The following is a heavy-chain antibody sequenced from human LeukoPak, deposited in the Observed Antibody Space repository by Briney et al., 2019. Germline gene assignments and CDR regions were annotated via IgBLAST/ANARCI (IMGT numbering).Heavy chain of an antibody. J-gene: IGHJ4*02. Sequence: SETLSLTCTVSGGSINSHTYYWSWIRQPAGKGLEWIGRIYSSGTTNYNPSLKSRVSMSVDTSKNQFSLKLTSVTAADTAIYYCARGGKATVVTMWGQGILVTVSS. D-gene: IGHD4-23*01. CDR3: ARGGKATVVTM. CDR1: GGSINSHTYY. V-gene: IGHV4-61*02. CDR2: IYSSGTT.